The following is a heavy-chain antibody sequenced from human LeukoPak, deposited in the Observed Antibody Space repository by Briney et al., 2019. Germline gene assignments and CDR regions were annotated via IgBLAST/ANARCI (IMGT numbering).Heavy chain of an antibody. Sequence: ASVKVSCKASGYTFTGYYRQWVRQAPGQGLEWMGWINPHSGGTNYAQESQGRVTMTRDTSISTAYMELSSLRPDDTAVYSCARGVTARGFYYYMDIWGNGTTVTISS. D-gene: IGHD2-21*02. CDR3: ARGVTARGFYYYMDI. V-gene: IGHV1-2*02. J-gene: IGHJ6*03. CDR2: INPHSGGT. CDR1: GYTFTGYY.